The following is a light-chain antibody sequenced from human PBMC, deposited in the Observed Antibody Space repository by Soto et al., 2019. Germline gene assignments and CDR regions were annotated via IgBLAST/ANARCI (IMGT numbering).Light chain of an antibody. CDR1: QSVSSSY. Sequence: ENVLTQSPGTLSLSPGERATLSCRASQSVSSSYLAWYQQKPGQAPRLLIYGASGRATDVPDRFSGRGSGTDFTLTISRLEPEDFAVYYCQQYGSSPITFGQGTRLEIK. CDR3: QQYGSSPIT. CDR2: GAS. J-gene: IGKJ5*01. V-gene: IGKV3-20*01.